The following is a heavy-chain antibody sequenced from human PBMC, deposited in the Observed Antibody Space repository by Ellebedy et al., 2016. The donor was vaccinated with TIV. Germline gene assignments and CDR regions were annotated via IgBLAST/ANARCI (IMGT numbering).Heavy chain of an antibody. CDR1: GGTLISYA. CDR3: VSGLAVAGTLDY. D-gene: IGHD6-19*01. V-gene: IGHV1-69*13. J-gene: IGHJ4*02. Sequence: ASVKVSCKASGGTLISYAISWVRQAPGQGLEWMGGINPIFGTANYAQKFKGRVTIIADESTSLAYMELSSLRFEDTAVYYCVSGLAVAGTLDYWGQGTLITVSP. CDR2: INPIFGTA.